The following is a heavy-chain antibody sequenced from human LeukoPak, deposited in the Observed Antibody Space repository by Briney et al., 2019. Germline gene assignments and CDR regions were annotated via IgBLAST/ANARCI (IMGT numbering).Heavy chain of an antibody. V-gene: IGHV1-18*01. D-gene: IGHD6-6*01. CDR1: GYTFNTYG. CDR3: ARDLIAVRPGRFDP. CDR2: ISAYNGNT. J-gene: IGHJ5*02. Sequence: ASVKVSCKASGYTFNTYGISWVRQAPGQRPEWMGWISAYNGNTNYAQKFQGRVTMTTDTSTSTAYMELRSLRSDGTAVYFCARDLIAVRPGRFDPWGQGTLVTVSS.